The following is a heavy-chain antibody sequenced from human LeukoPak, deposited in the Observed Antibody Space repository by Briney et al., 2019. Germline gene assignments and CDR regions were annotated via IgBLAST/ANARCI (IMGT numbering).Heavy chain of an antibody. J-gene: IGHJ4*02. D-gene: IGHD2-15*01. V-gene: IGHV4-39*01. CDR2: IYYSGST. CDR3: ARVVAATAGFDY. Sequence: SETLSLTCTVSGGSISSSSYYWGWIRQPPGKGLEWIGSIYYSGSTYYNPSLKSRVTISVDTSKNQFSLKLSSVTAADTAVYYCARVVAATAGFDYWGQGTLVTLSS. CDR1: GGSISSSSYY.